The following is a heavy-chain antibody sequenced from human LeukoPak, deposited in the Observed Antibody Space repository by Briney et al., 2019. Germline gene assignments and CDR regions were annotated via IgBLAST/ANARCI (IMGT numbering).Heavy chain of an antibody. CDR1: GFTFSSYS. Sequence: GGSLRLSCAASGFTFSSYSRNWVRQAPGKGLEWVSYIIGSTIYYADSVKGRFTISRDNAKNSLYLQMNSLRAEDTAVYYCARDWAYAFDYWGQGTLVTVSS. CDR3: ARDWAYAFDY. V-gene: IGHV3-48*01. J-gene: IGHJ4*02. D-gene: IGHD3-16*01. CDR2: IIGSTI.